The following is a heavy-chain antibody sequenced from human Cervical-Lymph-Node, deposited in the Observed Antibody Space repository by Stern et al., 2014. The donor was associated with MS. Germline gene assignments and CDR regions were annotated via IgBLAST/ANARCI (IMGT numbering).Heavy chain of an antibody. V-gene: IGHV1-58*01. CDR1: GITFSHSA. D-gene: IGHD5-18*01. CDR2: VAALDGAT. CDR3: ASERYTYYDDQRPPGGFGP. J-gene: IGHJ5*02. Sequence: QLVESGAEVKKPGTSVKVSCKASGITFSHSAVQWLRQAPGQRLEWIGWVAALDGATTYAQRFQERVTITRDMSTSTVYMELRSLRSEDTAVYYCASERYTYYDDQRPPGGFGPWGQGTLVTVSS.